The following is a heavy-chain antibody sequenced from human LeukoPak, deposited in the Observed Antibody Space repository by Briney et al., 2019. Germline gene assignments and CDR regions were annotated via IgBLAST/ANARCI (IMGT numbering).Heavy chain of an antibody. CDR3: AREGRDIVDLGLNWFDP. CDR2: ISYDGSNK. J-gene: IGHJ5*02. CDR1: GFTFSSYA. Sequence: PGRSLRLSCAASGFTFSSYAMHWVRQAPGKGLEWVAVISYDGSNKYYADSVKGRFTISRDNSKNTLYPQMNSLRAEDTAVYYCAREGRDIVDLGLNWFDPWGQGTLVTVSS. D-gene: IGHD5-12*01. V-gene: IGHV3-30-3*01.